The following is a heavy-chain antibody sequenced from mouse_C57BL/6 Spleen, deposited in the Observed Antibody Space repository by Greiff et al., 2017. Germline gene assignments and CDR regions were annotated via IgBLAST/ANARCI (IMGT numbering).Heavy chain of an antibody. J-gene: IGHJ4*01. D-gene: IGHD2-1*01. CDR1: GFTFSDYG. Sequence: EVKVVESGGGLVKPGGSLKLSCAASGFTFSDYGMHWVRQAPEKGLAWVAYISSGSSTIYYADTVKGRFTISRDNAKNTLFLQMTSLRSEDTAMYYCARGWTSYYGNYALWMDYWGQGTSVTVSS. CDR2: ISSGSSTI. CDR3: ARGWTSYYGNYALWMDY. V-gene: IGHV5-17*01.